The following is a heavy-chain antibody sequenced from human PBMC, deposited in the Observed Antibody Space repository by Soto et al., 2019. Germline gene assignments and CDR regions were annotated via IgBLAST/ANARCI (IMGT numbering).Heavy chain of an antibody. Sequence: SETLSLTCTVSGGSISSSSYYWGWIRQPPGKGLEWIGSIYYSGSTYYNPSLKSRVTISVDTSKNQFSLKLSSVTAADTAVYYCARLNRYSYGNRYYYYMDVWGKGTTVTVSS. CDR3: ARLNRYSYGNRYYYYMDV. CDR1: GGSISSSSYY. D-gene: IGHD5-18*01. J-gene: IGHJ6*03. CDR2: IYYSGST. V-gene: IGHV4-39*01.